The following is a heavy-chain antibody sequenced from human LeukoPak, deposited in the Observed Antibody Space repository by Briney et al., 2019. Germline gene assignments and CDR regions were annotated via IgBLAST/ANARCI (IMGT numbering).Heavy chain of an antibody. CDR2: IYYSGST. D-gene: IGHD2-21*02. V-gene: IGHV4-39*01. J-gene: IGHJ3*02. CDR1: GGSISSSSYY. CDR3: ARLLVTAIPPIAFDI. Sequence: KPSGTLSLTCTVSGGSISSSSYYWGRIRHPPGEGLEWVGSIYYSGSTYYTPSLRSRVTISVDTSKNQFSLNLSSVTAADTAVYYCARLLVTAIPPIAFDIWGQGTMVTVSS.